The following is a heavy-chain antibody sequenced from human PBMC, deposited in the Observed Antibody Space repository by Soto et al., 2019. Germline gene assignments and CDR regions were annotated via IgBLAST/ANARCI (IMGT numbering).Heavy chain of an antibody. Sequence: GGSRRLSCAASGFTFNNYIMRWFRPAPRKGLEWVSSIGGSGGSTWYADSVKGRLTTSRDNSKNTLYLQMNSLRAEDTAFYYCAIGSPYDKTAFGSWGQGTLVTVSS. CDR3: AIGSPYDKTAFGS. J-gene: IGHJ4*02. D-gene: IGHD3-3*01. CDR2: IGGSGGST. CDR1: GFTFNNYI. V-gene: IGHV3-23*01.